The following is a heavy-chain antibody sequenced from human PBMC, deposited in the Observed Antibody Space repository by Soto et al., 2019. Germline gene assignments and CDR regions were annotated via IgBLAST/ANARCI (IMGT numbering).Heavy chain of an antibody. CDR3: AGHGGNTDYVFKSYSYFMDV. Sequence: PGESLKISCKASGYSFTNYWIAWVRQMPGKGLEWMGIIYPDDSDTKYSPSFQGQVTISADKSISTAYLQWSSLKASDTAMYYCAGHGGNTDYVFKSYSYFMDVWGEGTTVTVSS. D-gene: IGHD4-17*01. CDR2: IYPDDSDT. J-gene: IGHJ6*04. V-gene: IGHV5-51*01. CDR1: GYSFTNYW.